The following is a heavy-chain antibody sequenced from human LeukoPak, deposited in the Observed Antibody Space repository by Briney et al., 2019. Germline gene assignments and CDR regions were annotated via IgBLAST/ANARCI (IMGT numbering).Heavy chain of an antibody. CDR3: AKDGGYSGYGHDY. Sequence: PGGSLRLSCAASGFTFNSYDIHWVRQAPGKGLEWVAFIRYDGSNKYYADSVKGRFTISRDNSKNTPYLQMNSLRAEDTAVYYCAKDGGYSGYGHDYWGQGTLVTVSS. V-gene: IGHV3-30*02. CDR2: IRYDGSNK. CDR1: GFTFNSYD. D-gene: IGHD5-12*01. J-gene: IGHJ4*02.